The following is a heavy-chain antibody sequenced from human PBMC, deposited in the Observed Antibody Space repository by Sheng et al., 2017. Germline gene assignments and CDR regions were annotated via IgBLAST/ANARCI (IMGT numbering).Heavy chain of an antibody. CDR1: GGTFSSYA. Sequence: EQLVQSGAEVKKPGSSVKVSCKASGGTFSSYAISWVRQAPGQGLEWMGGIIPIFGTANYAQKFQGRVTITADESTSTAYMELSSLRSEDTAVYYCAKDDPGHSGGWYVFDYWGQGTPVTVSS. D-gene: IGHD6-19*01. CDR2: IIPIFGTA. J-gene: IGHJ4*02. CDR3: AKDDPGHSGGWYVFDY. V-gene: IGHV1-69*01.